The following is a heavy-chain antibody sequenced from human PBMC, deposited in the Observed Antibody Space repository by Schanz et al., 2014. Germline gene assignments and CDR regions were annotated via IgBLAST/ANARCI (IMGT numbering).Heavy chain of an antibody. D-gene: IGHD2-8*01. J-gene: IGHJ3*02. CDR1: GFTFRGHA. CDR2: ITTSTSYT. CDR3: ARLGRMGAFDI. V-gene: IGHV3-21*05. Sequence: VQLVESGGGVVQPGTSLRLSCAASGFTFRGHAMHWVRQVPGKGLEWISYITTSTSYTNYADSVKGRFTISRDNAKKSLFLQMNSLRAEDTAVYYCARLGRMGAFDIWGQGTMVTVSS.